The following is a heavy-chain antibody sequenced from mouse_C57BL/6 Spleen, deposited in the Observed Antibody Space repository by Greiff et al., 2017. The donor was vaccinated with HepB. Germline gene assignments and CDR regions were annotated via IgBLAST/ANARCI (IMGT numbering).Heavy chain of an antibody. J-gene: IGHJ2*01. D-gene: IGHD2-5*01. CDR3: TGSNYRTFFDY. CDR2: IDPETGGT. CDR1: GYTFTDYE. Sequence: VQLVESGAELVRPGASVTLSCKASGYTFTDYEMHWVKQTPVHGLEWIGAIDPETGGTAYNQKFKGKAILTADKSSSTAYMELRSLTSEDSAVYYSTGSNYRTFFDYWGQGTTLTVSS. V-gene: IGHV1-15*01.